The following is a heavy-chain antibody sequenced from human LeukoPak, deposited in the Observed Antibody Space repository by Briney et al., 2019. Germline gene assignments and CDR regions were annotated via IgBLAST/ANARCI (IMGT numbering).Heavy chain of an antibody. CDR3: ARRDILTGYYDYFDY. V-gene: IGHV5-51*01. J-gene: IGHJ4*02. CDR2: IYPGDSDT. CDR1: GYSFTSYW. Sequence: GESLKISCKGSGYSFTSYWIGWVRQMPGKGLEWMGIIYPGDSDTRYSPSFQGRVTISADKSISTAYLQWSSLKASDTAMYYCARRDILTGYYDYFDYWGQGTLVTVSS. D-gene: IGHD3-9*01.